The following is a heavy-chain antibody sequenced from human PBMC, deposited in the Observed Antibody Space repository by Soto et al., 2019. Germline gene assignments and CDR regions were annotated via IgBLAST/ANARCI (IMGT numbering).Heavy chain of an antibody. CDR3: AKDPPSCGWCFDY. CDR1: GFILSSYG. D-gene: IGHD6-19*01. V-gene: IGHV3-30*18. CDR2: ISYDGGNK. J-gene: IGHJ4*02. Sequence: GGSLRLSCAASGFILSSYGMHWVRQAPGKGLEWVAAISYDGGNKYYADSAKGRFTISRDISTNTVYLQMNSLRAEDTALYYCAKDPPSCGWCFDYWGQGTLVTVSS.